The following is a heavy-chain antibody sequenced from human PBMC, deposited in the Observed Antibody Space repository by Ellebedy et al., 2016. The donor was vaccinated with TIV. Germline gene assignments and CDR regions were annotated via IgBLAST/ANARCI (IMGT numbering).Heavy chain of an antibody. V-gene: IGHV3-7*01. Sequence: PGGSLRLSCAASGFTFSIYWMSWVRQAPGKGLECVANIKQDGSEKSYVDSVKGRFTISRDNAKNSLYLQMNSLRAEETAVYYCSRHTDYALDYWGQGALVTVSS. D-gene: IGHD4-17*01. CDR3: SRHTDYALDY. CDR2: IKQDGSEK. CDR1: GFTFSIYW. J-gene: IGHJ4*02.